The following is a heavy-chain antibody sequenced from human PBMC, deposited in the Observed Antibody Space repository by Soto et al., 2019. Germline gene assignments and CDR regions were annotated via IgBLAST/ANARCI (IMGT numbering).Heavy chain of an antibody. V-gene: IGHV4-39*01. CDR1: GGSISSSSYY. CDR2: IYYSGST. D-gene: IGHD2-21*02. J-gene: IGHJ6*02. Sequence: SETLSLTCTVPGGSISSSSYYWGWIRQPPGKGLEWIGSIYYSGSTYYNPSLKSRVTISVDTSENQFSLKLSSVTAADTAVYYCARQNGVAYFCGDFYSAYYGMDVWGQGITVTVSS. CDR3: ARQNGVAYFCGDFYSAYYGMDV.